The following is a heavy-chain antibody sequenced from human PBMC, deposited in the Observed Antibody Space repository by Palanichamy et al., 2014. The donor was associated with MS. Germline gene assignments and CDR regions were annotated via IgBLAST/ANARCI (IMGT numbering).Heavy chain of an antibody. Sequence: QLQLQESGPGLVKPSETLSLTCTVSGGSISSSSYYWGWIRQPPGKGLEWIGSIYYSGSTYYNPSLKSRVTISVDTSKNQFSPKLSSVTAADTAVYYCARPRTWVVAATSGNWFDPWGQGTLVTVSS. D-gene: IGHD2-15*01. CDR2: IYYSGST. CDR1: GGSISSSSYY. J-gene: IGHJ5*02. V-gene: IGHV4-39*01. CDR3: ARPRTWVVAATSGNWFDP.